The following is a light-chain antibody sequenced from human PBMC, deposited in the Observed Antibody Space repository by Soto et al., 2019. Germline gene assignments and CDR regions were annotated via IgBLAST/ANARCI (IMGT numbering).Light chain of an antibody. CDR3: QQYGSSPWT. J-gene: IGKJ1*01. CDR2: GAS. Sequence: EIVMTQSPATLSVSPGERATFSCRASQSVSSSYLAWYQQKPGQAPRLPIYGASSRATGIPDRFSGSGSGTDFTLTISRLEPEDFAVYYCQQYGSSPWTFGQGTKV. CDR1: QSVSSSY. V-gene: IGKV3-20*01.